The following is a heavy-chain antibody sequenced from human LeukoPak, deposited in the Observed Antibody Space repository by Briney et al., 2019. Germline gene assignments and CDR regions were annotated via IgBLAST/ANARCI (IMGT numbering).Heavy chain of an antibody. CDR1: GFTFSSYA. J-gene: IGHJ3*02. D-gene: IGHD6-19*01. CDR3: AKEGSIAVADDAFDI. V-gene: IGHV3-7*03. CDR2: VKQDVNVK. Sequence: GGSLRLSCAASGFTFSSYAMSWVRQAPGKGPEWVASVKQDVNVKEYVDSVKGRFTISRDNAKNSLYLQMDSLRAEDTAVYYCAKEGSIAVADDAFDIWGQGTMVTVSS.